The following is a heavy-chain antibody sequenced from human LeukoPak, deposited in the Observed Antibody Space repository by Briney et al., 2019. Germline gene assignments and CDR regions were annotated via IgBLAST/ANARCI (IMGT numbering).Heavy chain of an antibody. Sequence: PGGSLRLSCAASGFTFSSYAMHWVRQAPGKGLEWVANIKQDGSEKYYVDSVKGRFTISRDNAKNSLYLQMNSLRAEDTAVYYCAREILKVVPAAVFDYWGQGTLVTVSS. V-gene: IGHV3-7*01. J-gene: IGHJ4*02. CDR2: IKQDGSEK. CDR1: GFTFSSYA. D-gene: IGHD2-2*01. CDR3: AREILKVVPAAVFDY.